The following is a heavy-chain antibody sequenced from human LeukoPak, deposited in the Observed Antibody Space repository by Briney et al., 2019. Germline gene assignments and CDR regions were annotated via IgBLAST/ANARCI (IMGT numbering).Heavy chain of an antibody. Sequence: QSGGSLRLSCAASGFTFSSYSMNWVRQAPGKGLEWVSVIYSGGSTYYADSVKGRFTISRDNSKNTLYLQMNSPRAEDTAVYYCARVGLQYYYDSSGYYYYFDYWGQGTLVTVSS. CDR3: ARVGLQYYYDSSGYYYYFDY. CDR1: GFTFSSYS. CDR2: IYSGGST. J-gene: IGHJ4*02. D-gene: IGHD3-22*01. V-gene: IGHV3-66*01.